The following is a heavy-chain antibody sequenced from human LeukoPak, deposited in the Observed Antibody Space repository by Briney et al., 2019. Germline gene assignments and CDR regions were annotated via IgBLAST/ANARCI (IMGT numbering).Heavy chain of an antibody. D-gene: IGHD3-10*01. CDR3: ARHANYGSGSYYSY. CDR2: IYYSGST. J-gene: IGHJ4*02. CDR1: GGSISSYY. V-gene: IGHV4-59*08. Sequence: SETQSLTCTVSGGSISSYYWSWIRQPPGKGLEWIGYIYYSGSTNYNPSLKSRVTISVDTSKNQFSLKLSSVTAADTAVYYCARHANYGSGSYYSYWGQGTLVTVSS.